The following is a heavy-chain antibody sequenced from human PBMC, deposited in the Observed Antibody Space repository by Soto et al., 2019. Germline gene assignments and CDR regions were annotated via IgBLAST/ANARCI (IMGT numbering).Heavy chain of an antibody. D-gene: IGHD3-22*01. J-gene: IGHJ3*02. Sequence: PGGSLRLSCAASGFTFSSYAMHWVRQAPGKGLEWVAVISYDGSNKYYADSVKGRFTISRDNAKNTLYLQMNSLRVEDTAVYYCAREIVTYYYDSSGHDAFDMRGQGTMVTVSS. V-gene: IGHV3-30-3*01. CDR1: GFTFSSYA. CDR3: AREIVTYYYDSSGHDAFDM. CDR2: ISYDGSNK.